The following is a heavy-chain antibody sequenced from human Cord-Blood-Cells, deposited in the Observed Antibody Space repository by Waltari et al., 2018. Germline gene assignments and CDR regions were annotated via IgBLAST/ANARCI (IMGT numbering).Heavy chain of an antibody. CDR1: GFTASSNY. CDR3: ARYRYSGSYYGG. CDR2: IYSGGST. V-gene: IGHV3-53*01. D-gene: IGHD1-26*01. Sequence: EVQLVESGGGLIQPGGSLRLSCAASGFTASSNYISWFRQAPGKGLEWVSVIYSGGSTYYADSVKGRFTISRDNSKNTLYLQMNSLRAEDTAVYYCARYRYSGSYYGGWGQGTLVTVSS. J-gene: IGHJ4*02.